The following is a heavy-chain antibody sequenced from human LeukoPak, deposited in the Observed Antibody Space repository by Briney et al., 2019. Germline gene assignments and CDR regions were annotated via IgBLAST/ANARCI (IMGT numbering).Heavy chain of an antibody. D-gene: IGHD3-10*01. V-gene: IGHV4-31*03. CDR2: IYYSGST. CDR3: ARFYYGSGRQ. J-gene: IGHJ4*02. Sequence: SETLSLTCTVSGGSISSGDFYWNWIRQHPGRGLEWIGYIYYSGSTYYNPSLKSRVTISVDTSKNQFSLKLSSVTAADTAVYYCARFYYGSGRQWGQGTLVTVSS. CDR1: GGSISSGDFY.